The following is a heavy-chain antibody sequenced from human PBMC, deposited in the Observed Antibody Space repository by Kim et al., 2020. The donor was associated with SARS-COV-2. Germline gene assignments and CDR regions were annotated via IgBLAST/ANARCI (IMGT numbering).Heavy chain of an antibody. V-gene: IGHV4-34*01. CDR2: INHVGTT. J-gene: IGHJ4*02. CDR3: VRAQTWVDY. Sequence: SETLSLTCAVHGGSFIAYSWTWIRQSPERGLEWIGDINHVGTTIYNPSLNSRVTMSVDTSKNQISLKLTSVTAADSAVYFCVRAQTWVDYWGQGTLVTVSS. CDR1: GGSFIAYS. D-gene: IGHD3-16*01.